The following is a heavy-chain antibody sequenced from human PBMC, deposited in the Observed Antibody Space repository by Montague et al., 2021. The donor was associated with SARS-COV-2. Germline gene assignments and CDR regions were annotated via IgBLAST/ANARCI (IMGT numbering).Heavy chain of an antibody. J-gene: IGHJ4*02. CDR1: GFTFSNYE. Sequence: SLRLSCACSGFTFSNYEMNWVRQAPGKGLEWISDISSSGSTTYYIDSVKGRFTISRDNAKNSLYLQMNSLRAEDTAVYYCAREGFTGKYVEYWGQGTLVTVSS. V-gene: IGHV3-48*03. CDR2: ISSSGSTT. D-gene: IGHD2-8*02. CDR3: AREGFTGKYVEY.